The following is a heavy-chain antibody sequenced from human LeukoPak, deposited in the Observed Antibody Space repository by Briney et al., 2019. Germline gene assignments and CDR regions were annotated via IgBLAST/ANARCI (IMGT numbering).Heavy chain of an antibody. V-gene: IGHV3-48*03. J-gene: IGHJ4*02. Sequence: GGSLRLSCAASGFTFSSYEMNWVRQAPGTGLEGVSYIDSSGSTIHYADSVKGRFTISRDNAKNSLYLQMNSLRAEDTAVYYCVRGSYSSGSIDYWGQGTLVTVSS. CDR1: GFTFSSYE. D-gene: IGHD6-19*01. CDR2: IDSSGSTI. CDR3: VRGSYSSGSIDY.